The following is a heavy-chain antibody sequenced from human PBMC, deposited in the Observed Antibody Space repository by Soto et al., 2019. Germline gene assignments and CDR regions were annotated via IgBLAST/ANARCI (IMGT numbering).Heavy chain of an antibody. D-gene: IGHD6-19*01. V-gene: IGHV3-23*01. CDR3: GKERRGSGWSVCDF. J-gene: IGHJ4*02. Sequence: VQLLESGGGLVQPGGSLRLSCAASGFIFRDYAMNCVRQAPGKGLEWVSDISGSGDSARYADSVKGRFTISRDNSRDTLDLHLNSLRVDDTAVSYCGKERRGSGWSVCDFWGQGDLVTVSS. CDR2: ISGSGDSA. CDR1: GFIFRDYA.